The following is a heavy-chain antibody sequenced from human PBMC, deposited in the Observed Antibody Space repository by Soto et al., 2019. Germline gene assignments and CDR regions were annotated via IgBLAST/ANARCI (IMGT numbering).Heavy chain of an antibody. CDR2: IWYDGRNK. V-gene: IGHV3-33*01. D-gene: IGHD6-13*01. J-gene: IGHJ4*02. Sequence: SVRLSCTASGFTCSSYRTHWVRQAPGKGLEWVAVIWYDGRNKYYADSVKVRFTISRDTSKNTLYLQMNGLRAEETAVYYCATQVSNGGYFDYWGQGTLVTVTS. CDR1: GFTCSSYR. CDR3: ATQVSNGGYFDY.